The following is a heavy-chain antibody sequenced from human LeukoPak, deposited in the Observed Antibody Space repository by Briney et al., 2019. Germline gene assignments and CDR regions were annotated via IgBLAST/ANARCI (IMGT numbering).Heavy chain of an antibody. CDR3: AKDAYDIPAFFDY. V-gene: IGHV3-30*18. CDR2: ISYDGSNK. D-gene: IGHD3-9*01. J-gene: IGHJ4*02. Sequence: PGRSLRLSCAASGFTFRSFGMHWVRQAPGKGLEWVTVISYDGSNKYYADSVKGRFTISRDNSKNTLYLQMNSLRAEDTAVYYCAKDAYDIPAFFDYWGQGTLVTVSS. CDR1: GFTFRSFG.